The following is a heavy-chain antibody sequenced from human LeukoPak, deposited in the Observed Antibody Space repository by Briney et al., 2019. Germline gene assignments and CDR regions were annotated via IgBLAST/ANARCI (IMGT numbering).Heavy chain of an antibody. V-gene: IGHV3-48*04. D-gene: IGHD3-10*02. CDR3: AELGITMIGGV. Sequence: GGSLRLSCAASGFTFSSYGMHWVRQAPGKGLEWVAFISSSGMSIYYADSVKGRFTISRDNAKSSLYLQMNSLRAEDTAVYYCAELGITMIGGVWGKGTTVTISS. CDR2: ISSSGMSI. CDR1: GFTFSSYG. J-gene: IGHJ6*04.